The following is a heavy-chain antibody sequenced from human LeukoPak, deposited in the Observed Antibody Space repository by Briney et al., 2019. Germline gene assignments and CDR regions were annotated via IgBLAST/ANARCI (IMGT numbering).Heavy chain of an antibody. CDR3: ARDRYYGSGSPEGFDAFDI. V-gene: IGHV1-69*06. CDR1: GGTFSIYA. D-gene: IGHD3-10*01. CDR2: IIPIFGTA. Sequence: GASVKVSCKASGGTFSIYAISWVRQAPGQGLEWMGVIIPIFGTANYAQKFQGRVTITADKSTSTAYMELSSLRSEDTAVYYCARDRYYGSGSPEGFDAFDIWGQGTMVTVSS. J-gene: IGHJ3*02.